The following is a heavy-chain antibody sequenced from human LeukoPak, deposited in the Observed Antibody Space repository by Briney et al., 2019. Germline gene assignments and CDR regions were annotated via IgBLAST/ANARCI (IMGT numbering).Heavy chain of an antibody. CDR2: IFGSGGSP. CDR1: GFTFSNSY. CDR3: GKTTVGYSSGQKPAWPVDY. D-gene: IGHD5-18*01. Sequence: GGSLRLSCEASGFTFSNSYMSWVRQAPGKGLEWVAGIFGSGGSPHYADPVKGRFTVSRDNSRNTVYLQINSLRAEDTAVYYCGKTTVGYSSGQKPAWPVDYWGQGTLVTVSS. V-gene: IGHV3-23*01. J-gene: IGHJ4*02.